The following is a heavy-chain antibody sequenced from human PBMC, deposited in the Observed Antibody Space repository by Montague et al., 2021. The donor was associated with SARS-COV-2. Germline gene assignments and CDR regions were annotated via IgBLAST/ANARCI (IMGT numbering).Heavy chain of an antibody. CDR1: GGSISSGDYY. D-gene: IGHD3/OR15-3a*01. Sequence: TLSLTCTVSGGSISSGDYYWNWIRQPPGKGLEWIAYTYNNDRXNYNPSLESRVSVSVDTSKNQFSLRLSSVTAADTAVYYCARIGGWSGAFWGQGTLVTVSS. J-gene: IGHJ4*02. CDR2: TYNNDRX. CDR3: ARIGGWSGAF. V-gene: IGHV4-30-4*01.